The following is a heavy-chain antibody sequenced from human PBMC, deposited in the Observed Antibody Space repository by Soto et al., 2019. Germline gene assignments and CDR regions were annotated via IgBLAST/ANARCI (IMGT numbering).Heavy chain of an antibody. CDR2: ISYDGKVA. J-gene: IGHJ4*02. V-gene: IGHV3-30*18. CDR3: AKEGPITNWYFDY. D-gene: IGHD1-1*01. Sequence: GGSLGLSCSASGLTFSSYGMHWVRQAPGKGLEWVTVISYDGKVAYYADSVKGRFTISRDNSKNTLYLQMNSLRTEDTAMYYCAKEGPITNWYFDYWGQGTLVTV. CDR1: GLTFSSYG.